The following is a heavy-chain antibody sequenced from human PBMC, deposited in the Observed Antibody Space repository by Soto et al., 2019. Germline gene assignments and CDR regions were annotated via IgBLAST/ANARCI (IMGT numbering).Heavy chain of an antibody. J-gene: IGHJ6*04. CDR3: AKDLSGTSSSWVPDV. V-gene: IGHV3-23*01. CDR2: ISGSGGST. CDR1: GFTFSSYA. D-gene: IGHD6-13*01. Sequence: GGSLRLSCAASGFTFSSYAMSWVRQAPGKGLEWVSAISGSGGSTYYADSVKGRFTISRDNSKNTLYLQMNSLRAEDTAVYYCAKDLSGTSSSWVPDVWGKGTTVTSPQ.